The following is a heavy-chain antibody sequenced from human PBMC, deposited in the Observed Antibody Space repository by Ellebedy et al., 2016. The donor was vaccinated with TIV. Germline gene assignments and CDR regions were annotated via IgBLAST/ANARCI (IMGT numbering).Heavy chain of an antibody. CDR1: GFTFSDYY. D-gene: IGHD3-3*01. CDR3: ARDSLITIFGVGGKGGMDV. CDR2: ISSSSSTI. V-gene: IGHV3-11*04. J-gene: IGHJ6*02. Sequence: GESLKISCAASGFTFSDYYMSWIRQAPGKGLEWVSYISSSSSTIYYEDSVKGRFTISRDNAKNSLYLQMNSLRDDDTAVYYCARDSLITIFGVGGKGGMDVWGQGTTVTVSS.